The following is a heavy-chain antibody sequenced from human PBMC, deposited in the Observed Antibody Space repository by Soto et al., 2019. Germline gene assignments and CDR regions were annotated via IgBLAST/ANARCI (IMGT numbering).Heavy chain of an antibody. V-gene: IGHV4-30-2*01. J-gene: IGHJ4*02. Sequence: SETLSLTCAVSGGSISSDDYSWNWIRQPPGKGLEWIGNIYHSGTTYYNPSLKSRVTISVDTSKNQFSLKLSSVTAADTAVYYCAWASRPDSGSPTGQFDYWGQGTLVTVSS. CDR2: IYHSGTT. CDR3: AWASRPDSGSPTGQFDY. D-gene: IGHD3-10*01. CDR1: GGSISSDDYS.